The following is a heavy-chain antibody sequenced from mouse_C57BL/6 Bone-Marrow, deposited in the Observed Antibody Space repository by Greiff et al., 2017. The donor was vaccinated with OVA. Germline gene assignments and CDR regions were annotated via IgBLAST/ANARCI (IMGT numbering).Heavy chain of an antibody. CDR3: ARGDWDEAWFAY. J-gene: IGHJ3*01. CDR2: ISYDGSN. Sequence: DVQLQESGPGLVKPSQSLSLTCSVTGYSITSGYYWNWIRQFPGIKLEWMGYISYDGSNNYNPSLKNRISITRDTSKNQFFLKLNSVTTEDTATYYCARGDWDEAWFAYWGQGTLVTVSA. D-gene: IGHD4-1*01. CDR1: GYSITSGYY. V-gene: IGHV3-6*01.